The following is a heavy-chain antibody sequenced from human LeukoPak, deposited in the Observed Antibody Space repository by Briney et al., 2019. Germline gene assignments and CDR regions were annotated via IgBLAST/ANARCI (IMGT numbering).Heavy chain of an antibody. Sequence: KPGGSLRLSCAASGFTVSSNYMSWVRQAPGKGLEWVGRIKSKADGETIDYAAPVKGRFTFSRDDSKNMLYLQMNSLKSEDTAVYYCSTLTSRGLSDSRGQGTLVTVSS. D-gene: IGHD1-20*01. CDR1: GFTVSSNY. CDR2: IKSKADGETI. J-gene: IGHJ4*02. V-gene: IGHV3-15*01. CDR3: STLTSRGLSDS.